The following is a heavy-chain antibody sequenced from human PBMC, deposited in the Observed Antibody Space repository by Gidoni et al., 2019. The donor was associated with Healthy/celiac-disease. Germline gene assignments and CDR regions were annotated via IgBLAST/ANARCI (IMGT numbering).Heavy chain of an antibody. D-gene: IGHD3-10*01. CDR2: ISVSGGST. J-gene: IGHJ4*02. CDR1: GITFSSYA. V-gene: IGHV3-23*01. Sequence: EVQLLESGGGLVQTGGSLRLSCAASGITFSSYAMSGARQAPGKGLEWVSAISVSGGSTYYADSVKGRFTISRDNSKNTLYLQMNSLRAEYTAVYYCASRDYGSGSYYPFDYWGQGTLVTVSS. CDR3: ASRDYGSGSYYPFDY.